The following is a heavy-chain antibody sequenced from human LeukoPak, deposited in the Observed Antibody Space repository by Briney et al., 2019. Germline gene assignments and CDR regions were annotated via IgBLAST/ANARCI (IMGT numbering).Heavy chain of an antibody. CDR2: ISYDGSNK. V-gene: IGHV3-30*04. D-gene: IGHD4-17*01. CDR1: GFTLSIYE. CDR3: AKDQGTTVTHFDY. J-gene: IGHJ4*02. Sequence: PGGSLRLSCAAKGFTLSIYEMNWVGQAPGKGLEWVAVISYDGSNKYYADSVKGRFTISRDNSKNTLYLQMNSLRAEDTAVYYCAKDQGTTVTHFDYWGQGTLVTVSS.